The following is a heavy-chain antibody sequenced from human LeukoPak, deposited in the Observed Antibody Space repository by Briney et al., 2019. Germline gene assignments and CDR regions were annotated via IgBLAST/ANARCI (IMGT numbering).Heavy chain of an antibody. CDR1: GFTFSSYS. D-gene: IGHD4-23*01. CDR3: ARELTYAVTADMDV. Sequence: GGSLRLSYAASGFTFSSYSMNWVRQAPGKGLEWVSSISSSSSYIYYADSVKGRFTISRDNAKNSLYLQMNSLRAEDTAVYYCARELTYAVTADMDVWGKGTTVTVSS. J-gene: IGHJ6*03. CDR2: ISSSSSYI. V-gene: IGHV3-21*01.